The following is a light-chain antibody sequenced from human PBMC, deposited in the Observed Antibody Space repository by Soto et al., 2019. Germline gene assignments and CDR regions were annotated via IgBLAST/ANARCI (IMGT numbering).Light chain of an antibody. V-gene: IGKV3D-15*01. CDR2: DTS. Sequence: IVMTRPPNTLSVSPGETATFPCRASQSVGSNLAWYQQKPGQAPRLLIYDTSTRATGIPVRFSGSGFGTEFTLTISSLQSEDFAVYFCQQYNNWPRTFGQGTKVDIK. J-gene: IGKJ1*01. CDR1: QSVGSN. CDR3: QQYNNWPRT.